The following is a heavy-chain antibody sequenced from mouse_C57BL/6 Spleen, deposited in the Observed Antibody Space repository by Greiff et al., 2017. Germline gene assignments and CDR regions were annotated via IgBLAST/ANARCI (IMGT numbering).Heavy chain of an antibody. CDR2: IDPENGDN. V-gene: IGHV14-4*01. J-gene: IGHJ3*01. CDR1: GFNIKDDY. D-gene: IGHD2-3*01. Sequence: EVKLVESGAELVRPGASVKLSCTASGFNIKDDYMHWVKQRPEQGLEWIGWIDPENGDNEYASKFQGKATITADTSSTTAYLQLSSLTSEDTAVYYCTRYDGYSYFAYWGQVTLVTVSA. CDR3: TRYDGYSYFAY.